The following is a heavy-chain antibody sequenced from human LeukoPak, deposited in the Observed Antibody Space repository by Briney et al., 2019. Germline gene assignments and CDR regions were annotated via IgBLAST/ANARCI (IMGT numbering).Heavy chain of an antibody. V-gene: IGHV1-18*01. D-gene: IGHD5-18*01. J-gene: IGHJ3*02. CDR1: GYTFTSYG. Sequence: ASVKVSCKASGYTFTSYGISWVRQAPGQGLEWMGWISAYNGNTNYAQKLQGRVTMTTDTSTSTAYMELRSLRSDDTVVYYCARELYSYGQLDAFDIWGQGTMVTVSS. CDR3: ARELYSYGQLDAFDI. CDR2: ISAYNGNT.